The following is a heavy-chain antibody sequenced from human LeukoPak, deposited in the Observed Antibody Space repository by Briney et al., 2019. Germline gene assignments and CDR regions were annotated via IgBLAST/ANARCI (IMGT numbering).Heavy chain of an antibody. D-gene: IGHD6-13*01. V-gene: IGHV4-59*01. J-gene: IGHJ4*02. CDR3: ARGRAAAEVY. CDR2: IYYSGST. Sequence: SETLSLTCSVSGGSISNYYWSWVRQPPGKALEWIGYIYYSGSTNYNPSLKSRVSISVDTSKNQFSLKVSSVTPADTAVYYCARGRAAAEVYWGQGTLVTVSS. CDR1: GGSISNYY.